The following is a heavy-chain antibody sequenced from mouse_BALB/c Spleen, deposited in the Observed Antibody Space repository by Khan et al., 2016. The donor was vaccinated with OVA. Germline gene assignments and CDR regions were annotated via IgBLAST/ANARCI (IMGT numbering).Heavy chain of an antibody. J-gene: IGHJ2*01. D-gene: IGHD1-1*01. V-gene: IGHV5-17*02. CDR1: GFTFNSYG. CDR3: ATSYFYGYYFDY. Sequence: LVESGGGLVRPGGSLKISCAASGFTFNSYGMHWVRQAPEKGLEWVAYISGDSNTIYYADTVKGRFTISRDNPKNTLFLQMTSLMSEDTAMYYCATSYFYGYYFDYWGPGTTLTVS. CDR2: ISGDSNTI.